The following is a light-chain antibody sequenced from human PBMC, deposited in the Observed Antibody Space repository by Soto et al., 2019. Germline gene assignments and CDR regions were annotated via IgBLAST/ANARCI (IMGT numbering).Light chain of an antibody. J-gene: IGKJ4*01. CDR3: QQYYHWGLS. CDR1: QTVANN. CDR2: ASS. Sequence: VMTQSPANLSVSPGEGVTLFCRASQTVANNIAWYQVKPAQPPRLLIYASSTRATGIPATFSGSGSETQVSLTISSLQSEDSAVYYCQQYYHWGLSFGGGTKVEI. V-gene: IGKV3D-15*01.